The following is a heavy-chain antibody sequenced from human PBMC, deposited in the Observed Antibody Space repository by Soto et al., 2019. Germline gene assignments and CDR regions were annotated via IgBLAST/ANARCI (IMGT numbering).Heavy chain of an antibody. CDR1: GFTFSSYS. CDR3: ARDGRIAAAGPYCYYGMDV. D-gene: IGHD6-13*01. V-gene: IGHV3-21*01. Sequence: GGSLRLSCAASGFTFSSYSMNWVRQAPGKGLEWVSSISSSSSYIYYADSVKGRFTISRDNAENSLYLQMNSLRAEDTAVYYCARDGRIAAAGPYCYYGMDVWGQGTTVTVSS. CDR2: ISSSSSYI. J-gene: IGHJ6*02.